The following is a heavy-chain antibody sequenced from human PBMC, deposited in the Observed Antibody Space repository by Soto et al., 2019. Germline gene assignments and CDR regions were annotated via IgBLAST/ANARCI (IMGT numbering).Heavy chain of an antibody. V-gene: IGHV1-8*01. Sequence: ASVKVSCKASGYIFTSYDINWVRQATGQGLEWMGWMNPNSGNTGYAQKFQGRVTMTRNTSISTAYMELSSLRSEDTAVYYCARGRGPTMVRGVIRFDYWGQGTLVTVSS. CDR3: ARGRGPTMVRGVIRFDY. J-gene: IGHJ4*02. CDR1: GYIFTSYD. CDR2: MNPNSGNT. D-gene: IGHD3-10*01.